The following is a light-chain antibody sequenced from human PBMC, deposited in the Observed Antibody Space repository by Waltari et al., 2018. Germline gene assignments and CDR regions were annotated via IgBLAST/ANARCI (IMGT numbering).Light chain of an antibody. CDR3: QQYGSSLWT. J-gene: IGKJ1*01. CDR1: QSVGGSY. Sequence: EIVLTQSPGTLSLSPGERATLSCRASQSVGGSYIAWYQQKPGQAPRLLLYGASSRPTDIPDRFSGSESGTDFTLTISRLDPEDFAVYYCQQYGSSLWTFGQGTKVEIK. V-gene: IGKV3-20*01. CDR2: GAS.